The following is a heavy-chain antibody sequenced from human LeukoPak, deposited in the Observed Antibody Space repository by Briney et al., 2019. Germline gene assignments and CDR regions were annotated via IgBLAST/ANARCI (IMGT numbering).Heavy chain of an antibody. Sequence: PSETLSLTCTVSGGSISSYYWSWIRQPPGKGLEWIGYIYYTGSTTYNPSLKSRVTISVDTSKNQFSLKLSSVTAADTALYYCARDLYGGYIDYWGQGTLVTVSS. J-gene: IGHJ4*02. V-gene: IGHV4-59*01. CDR3: ARDLYGGYIDY. CDR2: IYYTGST. CDR1: GGSISSYY. D-gene: IGHD4/OR15-4a*01.